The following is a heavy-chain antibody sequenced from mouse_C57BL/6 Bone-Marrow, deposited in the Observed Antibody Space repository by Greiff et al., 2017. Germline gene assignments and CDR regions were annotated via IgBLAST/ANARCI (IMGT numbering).Heavy chain of an antibody. J-gene: IGHJ3*01. Sequence: QVQLQQSGAELARPGASVKLSCKASGYTFTSYGISWVKQRTGQGLEWIGAIYPRSGNTYYHEKFKGKATLTADKSSSTAYMELRSLTSEDSAVYFCARKGREFAYWGQGTLVTVSA. CDR1: GYTFTSYG. CDR2: IYPRSGNT. V-gene: IGHV1-81*01. CDR3: ARKGREFAY.